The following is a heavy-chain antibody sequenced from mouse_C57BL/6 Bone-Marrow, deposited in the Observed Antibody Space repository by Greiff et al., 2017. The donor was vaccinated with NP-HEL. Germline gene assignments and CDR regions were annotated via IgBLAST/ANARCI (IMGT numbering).Heavy chain of an antibody. CDR2: IYPGSGNT. J-gene: IGHJ2*01. Sequence: QVQLQQSGPELVKPGASVKISCKASGYSFTSYYIHWVKQRPGQGLEWIGWIYPGSGNTKYNEKFKGKATLTADTSSSTAYMQLSSLTSEDSAVYYCARKGLLLRKGDYFDYWGQGTTLTVSS. D-gene: IGHD1-1*01. CDR1: GYSFTSYY. CDR3: ARKGLLLRKGDYFDY. V-gene: IGHV1-66*01.